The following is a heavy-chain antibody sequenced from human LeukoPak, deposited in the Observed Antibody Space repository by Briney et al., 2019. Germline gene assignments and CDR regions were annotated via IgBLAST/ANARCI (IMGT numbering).Heavy chain of an antibody. Sequence: SETLSLTCTVSGHSISNSISSGYYWSWIRQPPGKGLEWIGEINHSGSTYYNPSLKSRVTISVDTSKNQFSLKLSSVTAADTAVYYCARGLETYSYSSGYYYPRAEYFQHWGQGTLVTVSS. D-gene: IGHD3-22*01. CDR3: ARGLETYSYSSGYYYPRAEYFQH. CDR2: INHSGST. J-gene: IGHJ1*01. V-gene: IGHV4-39*07. CDR1: GHSISNSISSGYY.